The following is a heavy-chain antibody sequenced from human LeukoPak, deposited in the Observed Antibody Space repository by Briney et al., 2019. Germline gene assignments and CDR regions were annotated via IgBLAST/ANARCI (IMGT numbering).Heavy chain of an antibody. D-gene: IGHD3-10*01. Sequence: PSETLSLTCAVYGGSFSGYYWSWIRQPPGKGLEWVSAISGSGGSTYYADSVKGRFTISRDNSKNTLYLQMNSLRAEDTAVYYCAKGGGSGSFDYWGQGTLVTVSS. CDR3: AKGGGSGSFDY. CDR1: GGSFSGYY. CDR2: ISGSGGST. V-gene: IGHV3-23*01. J-gene: IGHJ4*02.